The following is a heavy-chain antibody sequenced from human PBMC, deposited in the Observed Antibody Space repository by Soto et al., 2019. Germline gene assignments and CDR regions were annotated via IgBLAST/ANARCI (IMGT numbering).Heavy chain of an antibody. CDR3: ASQVGTVPTPRKNWFDP. J-gene: IGHJ5*02. V-gene: IGHV4-39*01. CDR1: GGSISSTNYY. Sequence: TSETLSLTCTVSGGSISSTNYYWGWIRQPPGKGLEWIGSIYYSGSTYYNPSLKSRVTISVDTSKNQFSLKLNSVTAADTAMYYCASQVGTVPTPRKNWFDPWGQGTLVTVSS. CDR2: IYYSGST. D-gene: IGHD4-17*01.